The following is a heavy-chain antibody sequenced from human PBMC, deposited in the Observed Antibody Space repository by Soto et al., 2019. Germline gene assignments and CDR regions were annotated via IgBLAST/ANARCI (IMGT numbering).Heavy chain of an antibody. Sequence: SETLSLTCTVSGDSISSVDHYWSWIRQPPGKGLEWMGYIYHSGSTHYNPSLNSRLTIPIDTSTNRFSLNLTSVTAADTAVYFCARLRWETENNWFDPWGQGTLVTVSS. J-gene: IGHJ5*02. CDR1: GDSISSVDHY. V-gene: IGHV4-30-4*01. CDR2: IYHSGST. CDR3: ARLRWETENNWFDP. D-gene: IGHD1-26*01.